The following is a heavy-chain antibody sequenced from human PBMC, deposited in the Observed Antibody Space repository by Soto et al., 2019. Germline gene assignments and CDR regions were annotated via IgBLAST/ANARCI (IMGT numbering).Heavy chain of an antibody. CDR1: GGSISSSSYY. CDR3: ARWWIKRYCISTSCPGNWFDP. Sequence: PSETLSLTCTVSGGSISSSSYYWGWIRQPPGKGLEWIGSIYYSGSTYYNPSLKSRVTISVDTSKNQFSLKLSSVTAADTAVYYCARWWIKRYCISTSCPGNWFDPWGQGTLVTVSS. V-gene: IGHV4-39*01. J-gene: IGHJ5*02. CDR2: IYYSGST. D-gene: IGHD2-2*01.